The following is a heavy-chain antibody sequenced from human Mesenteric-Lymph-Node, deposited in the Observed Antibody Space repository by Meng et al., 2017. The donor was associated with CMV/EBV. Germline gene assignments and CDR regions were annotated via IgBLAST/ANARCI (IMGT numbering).Heavy chain of an antibody. CDR3: ARSPLRTAMPSHYYDSSGYQYFFDC. V-gene: IGHV1-2*02. D-gene: IGHD3-22*01. CDR1: GYTFTDYY. CDR2: IDPNSGGT. Sequence: ASVKVSCKASGYTFTDYYIHWVRQAPGQGLEWMAWIDPNSGGTKHAQKFQDRVTVTRDTSINTAYMELSWVRSDDTAVYYCARSPLRTAMPSHYYDSSGYQYFFDCWGQGTLVTVSS. J-gene: IGHJ4*02.